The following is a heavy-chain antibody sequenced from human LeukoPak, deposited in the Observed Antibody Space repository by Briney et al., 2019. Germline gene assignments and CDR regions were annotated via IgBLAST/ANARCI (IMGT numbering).Heavy chain of an antibody. CDR2: IYYSGST. Sequence: SETLSLTCTVSGGSISSYYWSWIRQPPGKGLEWIGYIYYSGSTNYNPSLKSRVTISVDTSKNQFSLKLSSVTAADTAVYYCAGDSGDFGAFDIWGQGTMVTVSS. D-gene: IGHD3-3*01. V-gene: IGHV4-59*01. J-gene: IGHJ3*02. CDR3: AGDSGDFGAFDI. CDR1: GGSISSYY.